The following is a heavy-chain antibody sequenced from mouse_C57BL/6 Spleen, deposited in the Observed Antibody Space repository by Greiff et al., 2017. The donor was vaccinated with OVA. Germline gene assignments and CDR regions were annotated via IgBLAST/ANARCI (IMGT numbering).Heavy chain of an antibody. Sequence: VKLVESGAELVRPGTSVKMSCKASGYTFTNYWIGWAKQRPGHGLEWIGDIYPGGGYTNYNEKFKGKATLTADKSSSTAYMQFSSLTSEDSAIYYCAKRVHYYGSSRGYFDVWGTGTTVTVSS. CDR3: AKRVHYYGSSRGYFDV. CDR1: GYTFTNYW. CDR2: IYPGGGYT. J-gene: IGHJ1*03. D-gene: IGHD1-1*01. V-gene: IGHV1-63*01.